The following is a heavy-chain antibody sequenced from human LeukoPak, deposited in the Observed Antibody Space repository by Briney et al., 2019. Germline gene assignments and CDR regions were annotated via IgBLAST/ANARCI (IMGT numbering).Heavy chain of an antibody. CDR3: ARGDDSGYYDYFGY. D-gene: IGHD3-22*01. CDR2: IYTGGNT. V-gene: IGHV3-53*01. CDR1: GFTVDSSY. Sequence: SGGSLRLSCAASGFTVDSSYLSWVRQAPGKGLEWVSTIYTGGNTYYAASVKGRFTISRDFSKNTVFLHMNSLRAEDTAMYYCARGDDSGYYDYFGYWGQGALVTVSS. J-gene: IGHJ4*02.